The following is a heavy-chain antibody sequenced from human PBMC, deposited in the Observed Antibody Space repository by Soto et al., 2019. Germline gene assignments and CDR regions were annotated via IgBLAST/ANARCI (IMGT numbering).Heavy chain of an antibody. V-gene: IGHV3-23*01. J-gene: IGHJ4*02. CDR1: GFTFSSYD. CDR2: ISGSGGST. Sequence: GGSLRLSCAASGFTFSSYDMHWVSAISGSGGSTYYADSVKGRFTISRDNSKNTLYLQMNSLRAEDTAVYYCAKETDYWGQGTLVTVSS. CDR3: AKETDY.